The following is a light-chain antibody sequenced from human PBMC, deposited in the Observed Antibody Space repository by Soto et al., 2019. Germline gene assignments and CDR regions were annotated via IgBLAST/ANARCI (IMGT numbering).Light chain of an antibody. Sequence: DIQMTQSPSTLSASVGDRVTITCRASQSISSWLAWYQQKPGTAPKLPIYKASTLQSGVPSRFSGSGSGTEFTLTISSLLPDDSATYYCQQYNDNWTFGQGTKVDIK. CDR1: QSISSW. J-gene: IGKJ1*01. CDR2: KAS. V-gene: IGKV1-5*03. CDR3: QQYNDNWT.